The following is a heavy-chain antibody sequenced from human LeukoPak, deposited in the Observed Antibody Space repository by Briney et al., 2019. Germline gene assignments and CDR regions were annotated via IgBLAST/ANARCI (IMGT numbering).Heavy chain of an antibody. V-gene: IGHV4-59*01. J-gene: IGHJ3*02. D-gene: IGHD3-10*01. CDR1: GGSISGYY. Sequence: PSETLSLTCTVSGGSISGYYWSWIRQPPGKGLEWIGYIYYSGSTNYNPSLKSRVTISVDTSKNQFSLKLSSVTAADTAVYYCARERYYGSGSYAFDIWGQGTMVTVSS. CDR3: ARERYYGSGSYAFDI. CDR2: IYYSGST.